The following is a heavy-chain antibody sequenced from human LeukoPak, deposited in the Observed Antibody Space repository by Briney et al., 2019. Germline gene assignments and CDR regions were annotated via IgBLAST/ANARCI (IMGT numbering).Heavy chain of an antibody. Sequence: SQTLSLTCTVSGGSISSGSYYWRWIRQPAGKGLEWIGRIYTSGSTNYNPSLKSRVTISVDTSKNQFSLGLTSVTAADTAVYFCARDYSTPSYYYYYMDVWGKGTTVTVSS. V-gene: IGHV4-61*02. CDR2: IYTSGST. D-gene: IGHD6-6*01. CDR1: GGSISSGSYY. CDR3: ARDYSTPSYYYYYMDV. J-gene: IGHJ6*03.